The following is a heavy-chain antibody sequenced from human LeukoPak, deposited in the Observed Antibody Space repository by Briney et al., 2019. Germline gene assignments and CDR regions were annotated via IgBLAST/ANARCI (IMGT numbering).Heavy chain of an antibody. V-gene: IGHV3-23*01. Sequence: GGSLRHSCAPSGFTLSRFAMSSVRHAPGKGLGGVSEISNLATIKYADSVKGGCTMSRDNSKNTLYLQMNSRRAEDTAVYYCAKDAGHPTVNYYMDVWGKGTTVTV. D-gene: IGHD1-14*01. CDR3: AKDAGHPTVNYYMDV. CDR2: ISNLATI. J-gene: IGHJ6*03. CDR1: GFTLSRFA.